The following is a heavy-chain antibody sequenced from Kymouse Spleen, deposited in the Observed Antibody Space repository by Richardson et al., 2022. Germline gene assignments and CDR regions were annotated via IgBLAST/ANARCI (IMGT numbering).Heavy chain of an antibody. J-gene: IGHJ4*02. CDR3: TRRDFQGADY. D-gene: IGHD1-26*01,IGHD3-3*01. V-gene: IGHV3-73*02. Sequence: EVQLVESGGGLVQPGGSLKLSCAASGFTFSGSAMHWVRQASGKGLEWVGRIRSKANSYATAYAASVKGRFTISRDDSKNTAYLQMNSLKTEDTAVYYCTRRDFQGADYWGQGTLVTVSS. CDR2: IRSKANSYAT. CDR1: GFTFSGSA.